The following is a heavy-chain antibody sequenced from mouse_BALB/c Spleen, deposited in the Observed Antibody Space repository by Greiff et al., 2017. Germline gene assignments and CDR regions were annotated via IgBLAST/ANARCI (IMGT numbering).Heavy chain of an antibody. J-gene: IGHJ4*01. CDR1: GFTFSSFG. D-gene: IGHD1-1*01. Sequence: DVHLVESGGGLVQPGGSRKLSCAASGFTFSSFGMHWVRQAPEKGLEWVAYISSGSSTIYYADTVKGRFTISRDNPKNTLFLQMTSLRSEDTAMYYCARAYYGSSSYAMDYWGQGTSVTVSS. CDR2: ISSGSSTI. V-gene: IGHV5-17*02. CDR3: ARAYYGSSSYAMDY.